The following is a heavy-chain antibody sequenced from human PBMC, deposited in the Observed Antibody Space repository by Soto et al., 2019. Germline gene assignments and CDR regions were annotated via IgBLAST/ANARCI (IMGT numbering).Heavy chain of an antibody. CDR3: AKDWMGLGYFVEY. Sequence: GGSLRLSCVASGFSFGYYAMNWVRQDPGKGLQWVASIGNSGGITYYADSVKGRFTISRDNSENTLFLQLNSLRVEDTAIYYCAKDWMGLGYFVEYWGQGTRVS. D-gene: IGHD5-18*01. J-gene: IGHJ4*02. V-gene: IGHV3-23*01. CDR2: IGNSGGIT. CDR1: GFSFGYYA.